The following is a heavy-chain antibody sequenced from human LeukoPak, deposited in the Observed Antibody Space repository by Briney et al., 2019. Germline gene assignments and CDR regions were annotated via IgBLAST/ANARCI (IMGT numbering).Heavy chain of an antibody. D-gene: IGHD2-2*01. V-gene: IGHV3-48*04. CDR2: ISSSGNTI. J-gene: IGHJ4*02. CDR1: GFTFSTYG. CDR3: ARETDSTLFDY. Sequence: GGSLRLSCAASGFTFSTYGMSWVRQAPGKGLEWVSYISSSGNTIYYADSVKGRFTMSRDNAKNSLYLQMNSLRAEDTAVYYCARETDSTLFDYWGQGTLVTVSS.